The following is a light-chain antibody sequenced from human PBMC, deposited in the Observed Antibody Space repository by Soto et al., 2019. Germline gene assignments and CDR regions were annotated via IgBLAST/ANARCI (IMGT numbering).Light chain of an antibody. Sequence: EVVMTQSPATLSVSRGEGATLXXRASQSVTSNYLAWYQQKPGKAPRVXIHGISNRATGVPDRFSGSGAGTDFTLTISRLEPEDFAVYYCQQYTAWPLTFGQGTKVDIK. V-gene: IGKV3-20*01. CDR1: QSVTSNY. CDR3: QQYTAWPLT. J-gene: IGKJ1*01. CDR2: GIS.